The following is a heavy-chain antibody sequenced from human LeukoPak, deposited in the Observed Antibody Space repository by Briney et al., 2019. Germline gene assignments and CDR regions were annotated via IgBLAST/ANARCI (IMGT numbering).Heavy chain of an antibody. D-gene: IGHD3-10*01. J-gene: IGHJ6*03. CDR1: GGTFSSYA. CDR2: IIPIFGTA. V-gene: IGHV1-69*13. CDR3: ARAEWFGERYYYYYMDV. Sequence: SVKVSCKASGGTFSSYAISWVRQAPGQGLEWMGGIIPIFGTANYAQKFQGRVTITADESTSTAYMELSSLRSEDTAVYYCARAEWFGERYYYYYMDVWGKGTTVTISS.